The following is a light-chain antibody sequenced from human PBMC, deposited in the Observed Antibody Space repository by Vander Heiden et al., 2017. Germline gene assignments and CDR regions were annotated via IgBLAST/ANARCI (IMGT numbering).Light chain of an antibody. V-gene: IGLV2-11*01. Sequence: QSALTQPRSVSGSPGQSVTIACSGTSSDVGAYDYVPWYQQHPGKAPNLLIYDVTKWPSGVPDRFSGSKSCNTATLTISGLLTEDEADYYCCSYAGSYTWVFGGGTKVTVL. J-gene: IGLJ3*02. CDR3: CSYAGSYTWV. CDR1: SSDVGAYDY. CDR2: DVT.